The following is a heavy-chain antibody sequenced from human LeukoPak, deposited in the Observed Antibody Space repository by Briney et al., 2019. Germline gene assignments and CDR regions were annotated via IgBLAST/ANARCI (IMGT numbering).Heavy chain of an antibody. CDR1: GYTFTSYV. D-gene: IGHD6-13*01. V-gene: IGHV1-18*01. J-gene: IGHJ4*02. CDR3: ARVVEDIAAAVYYFDY. CDR2: ISAYNGNT. Sequence: GASVKVSCKASGYTFTSYVISWVRQAPGQGLEWMGWISAYNGNTNYAQELQGRVTMTTDTSTSTAYMELRSLRSDDTAVYYCARVVEDIAAAVYYFDYWGQGTLVTVSS.